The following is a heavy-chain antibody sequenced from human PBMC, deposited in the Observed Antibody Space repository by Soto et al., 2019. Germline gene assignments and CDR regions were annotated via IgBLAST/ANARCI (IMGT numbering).Heavy chain of an antibody. J-gene: IGHJ4*02. CDR2: IRSKAYSATA. Sequence: NPGGSLRLSCTASGFTFGSYAMSWFRQAPGKGLEWIGFIRSKAYSATAEYAASVHGRFTISRDDSKRIAYLQMSSLKIEDTALYFCGRGFSPAWELSPYYFDYWGRGTLVTVSS. CDR3: GRGFSPAWELSPYYFDY. V-gene: IGHV3-49*05. D-gene: IGHD1-7*01. CDR1: GFTFGSYA.